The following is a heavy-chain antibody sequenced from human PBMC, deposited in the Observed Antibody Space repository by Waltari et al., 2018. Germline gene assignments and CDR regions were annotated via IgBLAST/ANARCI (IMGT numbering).Heavy chain of an antibody. CDR2: ISGSTSGSTTFI. CDR3: AKDQGGGGYYFDS. J-gene: IGHJ4*02. Sequence: VESGGGFVQPGGSLRLSCAASGFTFTSYGMNWVRQAPGKGLEWVSYISGSTSGSTTFIYYADSVKGRFSISRDDAKNSLYLQMKSLRAEDTAVYYCAKDQGGGGYYFDSWGQGTLVTVSS. D-gene: IGHD3-16*01. V-gene: IGHV3-48*01. CDR1: GFTFTSYG.